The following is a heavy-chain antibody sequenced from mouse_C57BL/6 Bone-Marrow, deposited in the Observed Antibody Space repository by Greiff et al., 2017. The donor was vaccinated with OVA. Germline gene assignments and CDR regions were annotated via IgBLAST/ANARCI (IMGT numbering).Heavy chain of an antibody. CDR2: IDPSDSAT. CDR3: ARSGAITTEVAPTFDY. Sequence: QVQLQQPGAELVRPGSSVKLSCKASGYTFTSYWMHWVQQRPIQGLEWIGNIDPSDSATHYNQKFKDKATLTVDKSFSTPYMQLSSLTSEDSAVYSCARSGAITTEVAPTFDYWGQGTTLTVSS. CDR1: GYTFTSYW. V-gene: IGHV1-52*01. D-gene: IGHD2-4*01. J-gene: IGHJ2*01.